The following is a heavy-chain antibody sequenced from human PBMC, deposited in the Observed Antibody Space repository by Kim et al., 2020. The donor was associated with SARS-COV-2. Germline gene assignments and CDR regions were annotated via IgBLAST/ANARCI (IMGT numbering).Heavy chain of an antibody. CDR3: ARLRITIFGVVIPRTRSFDY. D-gene: IGHD3-3*01. V-gene: IGHV4-34*01. Sequence: SETLSLTCAVYGGSFSGYYWSWIRQPPGKGLEWIGEINHSGSTNYNPSLKSRVTISVDTSKNQFSLKLSSVTAADTAVYYCARLRITIFGVVIPRTRSFDYWGQGTLVTVSS. CDR2: INHSGST. J-gene: IGHJ4*02. CDR1: GGSFSGYY.